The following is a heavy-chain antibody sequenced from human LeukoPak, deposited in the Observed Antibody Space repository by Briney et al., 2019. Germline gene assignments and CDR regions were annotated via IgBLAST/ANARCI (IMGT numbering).Heavy chain of an antibody. Sequence: SETLSLTCTVSGGSISSSSYYWGWIRQPPGKGLEWIGSIYYSGSTYYNPSLKSRVTISVDTSKNQFSLKLSSVTAADTAVYYCARRSHDILTGYYNVDYWGQGTLVTVSS. V-gene: IGHV4-39*01. CDR3: ARRSHDILTGYYNVDY. D-gene: IGHD3-9*01. CDR2: IYYSGST. CDR1: GGSISSSSYY. J-gene: IGHJ4*02.